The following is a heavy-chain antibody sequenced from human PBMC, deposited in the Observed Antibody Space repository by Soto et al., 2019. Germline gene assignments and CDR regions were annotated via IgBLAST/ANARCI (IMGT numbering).Heavy chain of an antibody. CDR1: GYTFTSYS. J-gene: IGHJ4*02. CDR3: ARRARLDIVATIAKFDY. CDR2: INAGNGNP. Sequence: ASVKVSCNASGYTFTSYSMHWVRQAPGQRLEWMGWINAGNGNPKYSQKFQGRVTITRDTSASTAYMELSSLRSEDTAVYYCARRARLDIVATIAKFDYWGQGTLVTVSS. D-gene: IGHD5-12*01. V-gene: IGHV1-3*01.